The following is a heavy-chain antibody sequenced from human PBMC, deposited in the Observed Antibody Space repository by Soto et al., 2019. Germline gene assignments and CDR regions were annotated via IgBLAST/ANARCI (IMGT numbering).Heavy chain of an antibody. Sequence: GASVKVSCKASGYTFTSYYMHWVRQAPGQGLEWMGIINPSGGSTSYAQKFQGRVTMTRDTSTSTVYMELSSLRSEDTAVYYCARGQTTEATPAKITMVRGVISGWFDPWGQGTLVTVSS. CDR1: GYTFTSYY. D-gene: IGHD3-10*01. CDR3: ARGQTTEATPAKITMVRGVISGWFDP. J-gene: IGHJ5*02. V-gene: IGHV1-46*03. CDR2: INPSGGST.